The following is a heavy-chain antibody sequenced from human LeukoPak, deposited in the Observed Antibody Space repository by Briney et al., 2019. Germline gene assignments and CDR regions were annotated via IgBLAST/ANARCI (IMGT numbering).Heavy chain of an antibody. Sequence: GASVKVSCKASGYTFSGYYMHWVRQAPGQGIEWMGWLNPNSGGTNYAQKFQGRVTMTRDTSISTAYVELSRLRSDDTAVYYCARARTGYSSGWTFDYWGQGTLVTVSS. CDR1: GYTFSGYY. D-gene: IGHD6-19*01. V-gene: IGHV1-2*02. CDR3: ARARTGYSSGWTFDY. J-gene: IGHJ4*02. CDR2: LNPNSGGT.